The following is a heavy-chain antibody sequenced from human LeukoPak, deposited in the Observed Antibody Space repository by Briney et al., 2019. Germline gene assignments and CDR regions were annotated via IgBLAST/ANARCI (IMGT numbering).Heavy chain of an antibody. D-gene: IGHD6-6*01. CDR3: ARFIADRPFYSYLYLDV. Sequence: SETLSLTCGVFGGTISTYFWSWIRQPPGKGLEWIGHVSSSGNTIFNPSLKSRVTISADTSKDQISLNLISVTAADTAVYYCARFIADRPFYSYLYLDVWGKGTTVTVSS. CDR1: GGTISTYF. CDR2: VSSSGNT. V-gene: IGHV4-59*01. J-gene: IGHJ6*03.